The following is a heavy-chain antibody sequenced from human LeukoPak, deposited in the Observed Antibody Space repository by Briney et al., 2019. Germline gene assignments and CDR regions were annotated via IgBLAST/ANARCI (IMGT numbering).Heavy chain of an antibody. CDR1: GGTFSSYA. CDR2: INPSSGGT. Sequence: ASVKVSCKASGGTFSSYAISWVRQAPGQGLEWMGWINPSSGGTNYAQKFQGWVTMTRDTSISTAYMELSRLKSDDTAVYYCAREYGSGSYYGYWGQGTLVTVSS. CDR3: AREYGSGSYYGY. V-gene: IGHV1-2*04. J-gene: IGHJ4*02. D-gene: IGHD3-10*01.